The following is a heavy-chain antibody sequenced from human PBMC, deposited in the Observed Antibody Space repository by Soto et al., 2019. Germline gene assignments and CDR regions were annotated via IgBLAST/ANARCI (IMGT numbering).Heavy chain of an antibody. J-gene: IGHJ6*02. V-gene: IGHV3-48*02. CDR2: ISSSSSTI. CDR1: GFTFSSYS. Sequence: PGGSLRLSCAASGFTFSSYSMNWVRQAPGKGLEWVSYISSSSSTIYYADSVKGRFTISRDNAKNSLYLQMNSLRDEDTAVYYCAAARPQIYDFWSGGHYYYYGMDVWGQGTTVTVSS. CDR3: AAARPQIYDFWSGGHYYYYGMDV. D-gene: IGHD3-3*01.